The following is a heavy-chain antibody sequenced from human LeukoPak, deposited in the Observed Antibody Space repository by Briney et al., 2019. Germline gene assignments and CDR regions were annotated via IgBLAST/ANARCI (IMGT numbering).Heavy chain of an antibody. CDR2: IWYGGSNK. J-gene: IGHJ4*02. CDR3: AKDQAGGSSSVDY. D-gene: IGHD6-6*01. V-gene: IGHV3-30*02. Sequence: PGGSLRLSCAASGFTSSSYGMHWVRQAPGKGLEWVAVIWYGGSNKYYADSVKGRFTISRDDSKNTLYLQMNSLRAEDTAVYYCAKDQAGGSSSVDYWGQGTLVTVSS. CDR1: GFTSSSYG.